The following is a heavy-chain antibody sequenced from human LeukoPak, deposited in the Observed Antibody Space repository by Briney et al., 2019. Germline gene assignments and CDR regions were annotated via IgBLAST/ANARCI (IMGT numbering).Heavy chain of an antibody. CDR2: IFHIGDV. D-gene: IGHD2-15*01. CDR1: GYSIISDYF. Sequence: SETLSLTCIVSGYSIISDYFWGWVRQPPGKGPEWIGSIFHIGDVYYNPSLTIRVTLSVDPSNNRFSLKVPSVPAADTAIYYCARVVASTSIDFWGQGTLVTVSS. CDR3: ARVVASTSIDF. J-gene: IGHJ4*02. V-gene: IGHV4-38-2*02.